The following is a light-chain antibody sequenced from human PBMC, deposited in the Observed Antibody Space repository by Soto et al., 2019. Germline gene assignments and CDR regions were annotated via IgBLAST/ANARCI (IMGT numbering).Light chain of an antibody. J-gene: IGLJ2*01. V-gene: IGLV2-23*01. CDR2: EGS. CDR3: CSYAGSATLV. CDR1: SSDVGSYNL. Sequence: QSVLTQPASVSGSPGQSITISCTGTSSDVGSYNLVSWYQQHPGKAPKLLIHEGSKRPSGVSNRFSGSKSGNTASLTISGLQAEDEADYHCCSYAGSATLVFGGGTKLTVL.